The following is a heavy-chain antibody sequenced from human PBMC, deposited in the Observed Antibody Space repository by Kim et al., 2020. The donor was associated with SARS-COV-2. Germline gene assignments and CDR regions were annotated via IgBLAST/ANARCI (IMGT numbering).Heavy chain of an antibody. CDR1: GFTVSSNY. CDR2: IYTDGNT. CDR3: ASDFIGLNAFVF. V-gene: IGHV3-53*04. J-gene: IGHJ3*01. Sequence: GGSLRLSCAASGFTVSSNYMSWVRQAPGKGLEWVAVIYTDGNTKYADSVKGRFTISRHNSKNTLYLQMNSLRAEDTAVYYCASDFIGLNAFVFWGQGPMV. D-gene: IGHD2-15*01.